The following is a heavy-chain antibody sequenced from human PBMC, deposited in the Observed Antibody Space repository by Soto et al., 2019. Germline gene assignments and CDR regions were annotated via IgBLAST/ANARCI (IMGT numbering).Heavy chain of an antibody. V-gene: IGHV3-21*01. CDR2: ISSSSSYI. Sequence: EVQLVESGGGLVKPGGSLRLSCAASRFTFSSYSMNWVRQAPGKGLEWVSSISSSSSYIYYADSVKGRFTISRDNAKNSLYLQMNSLRAEDTAVYYCARDEFTSGYGIDAFDIWGQGTMVTVSS. CDR1: RFTFSSYS. D-gene: IGHD5-12*01. J-gene: IGHJ3*02. CDR3: ARDEFTSGYGIDAFDI.